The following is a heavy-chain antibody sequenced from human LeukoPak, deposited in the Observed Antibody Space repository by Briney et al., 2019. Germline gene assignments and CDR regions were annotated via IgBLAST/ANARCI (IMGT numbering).Heavy chain of an antibody. CDR3: ARDYCSSTSCLFDY. J-gene: IGHJ4*02. V-gene: IGHV1-2*06. CDR2: INPNNGGT. Sequence: ASVKVSCKASGYTFTGYYMHWVRQAPGQGPEWMGRINPNNGGTNYAQKFQGRVAMTGDTSISTAFMELTRLRSDDTAVYYCARDYCSSTSCLFDYWGQGTLVTVSS. D-gene: IGHD2-2*01. CDR1: GYTFTGYY.